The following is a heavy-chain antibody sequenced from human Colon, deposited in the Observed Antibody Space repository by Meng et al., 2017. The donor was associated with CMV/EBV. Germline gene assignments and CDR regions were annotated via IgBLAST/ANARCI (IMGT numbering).Heavy chain of an antibody. CDR3: ARDANCSSTSCYLSAYYYGMDV. D-gene: IGHD2-2*01. J-gene: IGHJ6*02. CDR2: INQDGSEK. CDR1: GFTFSNYW. Sequence: GESLKISCAASGFTFSNYWMSWARQTPGKGLEWVANINQDGSEKYYVDSVKGRFTISRDNAKNSLYLQMNSLRAEDTAVYYCARDANCSSTSCYLSAYYYGMDVWGQGTTVTVSS. V-gene: IGHV3-7*01.